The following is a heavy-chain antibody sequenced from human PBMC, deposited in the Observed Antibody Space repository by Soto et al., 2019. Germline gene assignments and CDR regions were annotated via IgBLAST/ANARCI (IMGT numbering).Heavy chain of an antibody. J-gene: IGHJ4*02. CDR3: AHRPIVGAAI. V-gene: IGHV4-4*02. Sequence: QVQLQESGPGLVKPSGTLSLTCAVFGGSISNSNWWTWVRQPPGKGLDWIGEIFHSGSTNYTSSLMGRVTISVDKANNQFPLKLSSVTAADTAVYYCAHRPIVGAAIWGQGTLVTVSS. CDR2: IFHSGST. D-gene: IGHD1-26*01. CDR1: GGSISNSNW.